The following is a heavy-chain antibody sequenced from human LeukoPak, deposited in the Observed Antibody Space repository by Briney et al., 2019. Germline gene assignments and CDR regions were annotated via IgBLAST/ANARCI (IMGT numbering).Heavy chain of an antibody. CDR2: IRGGGGDT. J-gene: IGHJ4*02. Sequence: PGVSLTLSCAASGFTFSTYGMSWVRQARGKGREWVSAIRGGGGDTYYADSVKARFTISRENSKDTLSLQMNSLRAGDTAVYYCAKISWDGRGTFFWGQGALVTVSS. V-gene: IGHV3-23*01. D-gene: IGHD1-1*01. CDR3: AKISWDGRGTFF. CDR1: GFTFSTYG.